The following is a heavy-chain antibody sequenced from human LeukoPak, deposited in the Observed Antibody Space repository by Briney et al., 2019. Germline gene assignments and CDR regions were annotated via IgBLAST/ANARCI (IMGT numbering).Heavy chain of an antibody. CDR1: GGSISSYY. CDR2: IYYGGST. V-gene: IGHV4-59*01. Sequence: SETLSLTCTVSGGSISSYYWSWIRQPPGKGLEWIGYIYYGGSTSYDPSLKSRVTISVDTSKNQLSLKLSSVTAADTAVYYCARYHRGSYYFDYWGQGTLVTVSS. J-gene: IGHJ4*02. CDR3: ARYHRGSYYFDY. D-gene: IGHD1-26*01.